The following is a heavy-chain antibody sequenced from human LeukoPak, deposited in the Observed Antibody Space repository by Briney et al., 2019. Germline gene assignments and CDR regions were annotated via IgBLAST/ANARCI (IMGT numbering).Heavy chain of an antibody. CDR2: IYYSGST. J-gene: IGHJ4*02. D-gene: IGHD2-15*01. CDR3: ARDSKYCSGGSCSGY. CDR1: GGSISSGGYS. V-gene: IGHV4-31*11. Sequence: PSETLSLTCAVSGGSISSGGYSWSWIRQPPGKGLEWIGYIYYSGSTYYNPSLKSRVTISVDTSKNQFSLKLSSVTAADTAVYYCARDSKYCSGGSCSGYWGQGTLVTVSS.